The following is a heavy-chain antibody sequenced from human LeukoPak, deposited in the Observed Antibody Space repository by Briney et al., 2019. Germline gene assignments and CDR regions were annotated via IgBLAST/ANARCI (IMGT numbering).Heavy chain of an antibody. CDR3: ARVNKQWLVPTFDY. CDR2: IYHSGST. D-gene: IGHD6-19*01. V-gene: IGHV4-38-2*02. J-gene: IGHJ4*02. Sequence: SETLSLTCTVSGYSISSGYYWGWIRQPPGKGLESIGSIYHSGSTYYNPSLKSRVTISIDTSKNQFSLKLSSVTAADTAVYYCARVNKQWLVPTFDYWGQGTLVTVSS. CDR1: GYSISSGYY.